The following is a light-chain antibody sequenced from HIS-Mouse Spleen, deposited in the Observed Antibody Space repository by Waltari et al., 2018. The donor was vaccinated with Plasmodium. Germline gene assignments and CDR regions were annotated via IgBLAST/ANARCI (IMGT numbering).Light chain of an antibody. V-gene: IGKV3-15*01. Sequence: IVITHSPAPLSVPPGETATLSCRASQSVSSNLAWYQQKPGQAPRLLIYGASTRATGIPARFSGSGSGTEFTLTISSLQSEDFAVYYCQQYNNWSFTFGPGTKVDIK. CDR3: QQYNNWSFT. CDR2: GAS. J-gene: IGKJ3*01. CDR1: QSVSSN.